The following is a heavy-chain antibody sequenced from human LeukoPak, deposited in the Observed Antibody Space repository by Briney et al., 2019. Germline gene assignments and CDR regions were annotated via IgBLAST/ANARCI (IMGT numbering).Heavy chain of an antibody. D-gene: IGHD3-3*01. Sequence: GGPLRLSCEASGFSFSTSWMSRVRQAPGKGLEWVATIKKDGSETYYVDSVRGRFTISRDNAKNSLYLQMNNLRGEDTAVYYCARGARKFVEWLLYRSDYWGQGTLVTVSS. CDR3: ARGARKFVEWLLYRSDY. CDR2: IKKDGSET. J-gene: IGHJ4*02. V-gene: IGHV3-7*01. CDR1: GFSFSTSW.